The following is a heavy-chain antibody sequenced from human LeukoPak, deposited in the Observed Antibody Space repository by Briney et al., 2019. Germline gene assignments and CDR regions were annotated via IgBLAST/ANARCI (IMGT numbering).Heavy chain of an antibody. CDR3: ARDRLGYCSSTSCYYAWNAFDI. CDR2: IYTSGST. D-gene: IGHD2-2*01. CDR1: GGSISRYY. J-gene: IGHJ3*02. V-gene: IGHV4-4*07. Sequence: SETLSLTCTVSGGSISRYYWSWLRQPAGKGLEWIGRIYTSGSTNYNHSLKSRVTMSVDTSKNQFSLKLSSVTAADTAVYYCARDRLGYCSSTSCYYAWNAFDIWGQGTMVTVSS.